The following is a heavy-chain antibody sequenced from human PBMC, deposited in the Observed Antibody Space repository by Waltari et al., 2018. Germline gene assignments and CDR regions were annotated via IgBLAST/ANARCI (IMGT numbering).Heavy chain of an antibody. CDR3: ARHYDFWSGYSKYNWFDP. CDR2: INHSGST. CDR1: GGSFSGYY. J-gene: IGHJ5*02. V-gene: IGHV4-34*01. Sequence: QVQLQQWGAGLLKPSETLSLTCAVYGGSFSGYYWSWIRQPPGKGLEWIGEINHSGSTNYNPSLKSRVTISVDTSKNQFSLKLSSVTAADTAVYYCARHYDFWSGYSKYNWFDPWGQGTLVTVSS. D-gene: IGHD3-3*01.